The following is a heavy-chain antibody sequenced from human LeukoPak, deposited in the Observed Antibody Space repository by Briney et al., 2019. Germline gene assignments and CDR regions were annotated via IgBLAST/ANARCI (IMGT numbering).Heavy chain of an antibody. CDR1: GGSISSSSYY. J-gene: IGHJ5*02. V-gene: IGHV4-39*01. D-gene: IGHD3-3*01. CDR2: IYYSGST. Sequence: SETLSLTCTVSGGSISSSSYYWGWIRQPPGKGQEWIGSIYYSGSTYYNPSLKSRVTISVDTSKNQFSLELSSVTAADAAVYYCARTVLEWLLWGRFDPWGQGTLVTVSS. CDR3: ARTVLEWLLWGRFDP.